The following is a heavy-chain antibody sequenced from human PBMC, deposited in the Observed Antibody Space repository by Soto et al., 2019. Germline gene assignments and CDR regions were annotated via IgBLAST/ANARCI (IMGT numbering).Heavy chain of an antibody. D-gene: IGHD2-15*01. Sequence: QVQLVQSGAEVKKPGASVKVSCKASGYTFTSYGISWVRQAPGQGLEWMGWISAYNGNTNYAQKLKGRVTISTDTSTPTANMEQRSLRSDDTAVYYCARDRGYLAQWDYWGQGTLVTVSS. CDR3: ARDRGYLAQWDY. CDR2: ISAYNGNT. CDR1: GYTFTSYG. J-gene: IGHJ4*02. V-gene: IGHV1-18*01.